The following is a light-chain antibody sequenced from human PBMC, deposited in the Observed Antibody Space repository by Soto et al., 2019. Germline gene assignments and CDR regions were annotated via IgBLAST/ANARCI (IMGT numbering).Light chain of an antibody. Sequence: QSVLTQPPSAFGTPGQRVTISCSGGSSNIGTNAVNWYQQLPGTAPKLLIYNNNQRPSGVPDRFSGSKSGTSASLAISGLQSEDEADYYCAAWDDSLNGYVFGTGTKLTVL. CDR3: AAWDDSLNGYV. V-gene: IGLV1-44*01. CDR2: NNN. J-gene: IGLJ1*01. CDR1: SSNIGTNA.